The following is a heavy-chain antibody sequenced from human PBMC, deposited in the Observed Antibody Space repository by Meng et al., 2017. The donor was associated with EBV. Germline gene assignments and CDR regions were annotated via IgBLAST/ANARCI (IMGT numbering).Heavy chain of an antibody. J-gene: IGHJ5*02. D-gene: IGHD3-22*01. CDR3: ARGPYYYDSSGYYYGEFDP. Sequence: GQLVRSGAEVKKPGASVKVSCKASGYTFTSYDINWLRQATGQGLEWMGWMNPNSGNTGYAQKFQGRVTMTRNTSISTAYMELSSLRSEDTAVYYCARGPYYYDSSGYYYGEFDPWGQGTLVTVSS. V-gene: IGHV1-8*01. CDR2: MNPNSGNT. CDR1: GYTFTSYD.